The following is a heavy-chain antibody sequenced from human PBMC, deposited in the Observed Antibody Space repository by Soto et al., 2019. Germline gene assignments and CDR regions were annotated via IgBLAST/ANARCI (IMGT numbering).Heavy chain of an antibody. D-gene: IGHD2-2*01. Sequence: GASVKVSCKASGGTFSSYAISWVRQAPGQGLEWMGGIIPIFGTANYAQKFQGRVTITADESTSTACMELSSLRSEDTAVYYCAREIYCISTSCPRWFDPWGQGTLVTVSS. CDR2: IIPIFGTA. CDR3: AREIYCISTSCPRWFDP. V-gene: IGHV1-69*13. J-gene: IGHJ5*02. CDR1: GGTFSSYA.